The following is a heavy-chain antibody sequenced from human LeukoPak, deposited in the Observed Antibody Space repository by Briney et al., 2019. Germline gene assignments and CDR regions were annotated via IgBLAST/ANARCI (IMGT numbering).Heavy chain of an antibody. CDR2: IYYSGST. V-gene: IGHV4-61*01. J-gene: IGHJ6*02. Sequence: SETLSLTCTVSGVSVSSGSYYWSWIRQPPGKGLEWIGYIYYSGSTNYNPSLKSRVTISVDTSKNQFSLKLSSVTAADTAVYYCARDPIYCSSTSCYFGYYYYGMDVWGQGTTVTVSS. CDR3: ARDPIYCSSTSCYFGYYYYGMDV. CDR1: GVSVSSGSYY. D-gene: IGHD2-2*01.